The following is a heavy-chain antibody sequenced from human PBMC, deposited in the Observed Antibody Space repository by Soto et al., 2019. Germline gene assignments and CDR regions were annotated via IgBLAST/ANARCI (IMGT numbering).Heavy chain of an antibody. J-gene: IGHJ4*02. CDR1: GFTFSSYA. D-gene: IGHD3-22*01. Sequence: GGSLRLSCAASGFTFSSYAMSWVRQAPGKGLEWVSAISGSGGSTYYADSVKGRFTISRDNSKNTLYLQMNSLRAEDTAVYYCAKVGDYYDSSGYYPGLLDYWGQGTLVTVS. V-gene: IGHV3-23*01. CDR3: AKVGDYYDSSGYYPGLLDY. CDR2: ISGSGGST.